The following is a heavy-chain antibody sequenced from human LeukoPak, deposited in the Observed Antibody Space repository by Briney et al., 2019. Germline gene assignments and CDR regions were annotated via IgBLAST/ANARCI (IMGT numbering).Heavy chain of an antibody. D-gene: IGHD1-7*01. V-gene: IGHV4-31*03. CDR3: ARDAGTHDPKMDY. Sequence: SETLSLTCTVSGGSISSGGYYWSWIRQHPGKGLEWIGYIYYSRSTYYNPSLKSRVTISVDTSKNQFSLKLSSVTAADTAVYYCARDAGTHDPKMDYWGQGTLVTVSS. CDR1: GGSISSGGYY. CDR2: IYYSRST. J-gene: IGHJ4*02.